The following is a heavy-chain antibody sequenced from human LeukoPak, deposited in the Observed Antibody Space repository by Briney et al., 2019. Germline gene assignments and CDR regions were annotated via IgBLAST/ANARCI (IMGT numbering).Heavy chain of an antibody. CDR2: INWNGGST. V-gene: IGHV3-20*04. CDR3: ARAELGGPIDY. Sequence: GGSLRLSCAASGFTFDDYGMSWVRQAPGKGLEWVSGINWNGGSTGYAESVKGRFTISRDNTKNSLYLQMNSLRAEDTSLYYCARAELGGPIDYWGQGTLVTVSS. D-gene: IGHD3-10*01. CDR1: GFTFDDYG. J-gene: IGHJ4*02.